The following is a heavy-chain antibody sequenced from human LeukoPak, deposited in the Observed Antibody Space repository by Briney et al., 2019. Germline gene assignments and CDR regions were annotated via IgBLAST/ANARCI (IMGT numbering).Heavy chain of an antibody. CDR2: ISGSGDST. CDR3: ARVVGLTGYSSSWYSGYYYYMDV. J-gene: IGHJ6*03. Sequence: GGSLRLSCAVSGFTFSSYSMSWVRQAPGKGLEWVSAISGSGDSTYYADSVKGRFTISRDNSKNTLYLQMGSLRPEDTAVYYCARVVGLTGYSSSWYSGYYYYMDVWGKGTTVTVSS. D-gene: IGHD6-13*01. V-gene: IGHV3-23*01. CDR1: GFTFSSYS.